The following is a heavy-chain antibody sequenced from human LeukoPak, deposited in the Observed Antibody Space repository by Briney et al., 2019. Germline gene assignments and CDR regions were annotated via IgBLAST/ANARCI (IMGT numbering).Heavy chain of an antibody. J-gene: IGHJ4*02. CDR1: GFTFGDYA. CDR2: IRSKAYGGTT. D-gene: IGHD6-19*01. Sequence: GGSLRLSCTASGFTFGDYAMSWVRQAPGKGLEWVGFIRSKAYGGTTEYAASVKGRFTISRDDSKSIAYLQMNSLKTEDTAVYYCTREEYSSGGPLGYWGQGTLVTVSS. CDR3: TREEYSSGGPLGY. V-gene: IGHV3-49*04.